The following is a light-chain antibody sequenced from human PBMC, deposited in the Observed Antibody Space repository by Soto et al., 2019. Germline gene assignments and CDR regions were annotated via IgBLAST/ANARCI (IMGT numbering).Light chain of an antibody. CDR2: DAS. CDR3: QQYGSSPLT. Sequence: EIVLTQSPATLSLSPGERATLSCGASQSVSSSDLAWYQQKPGLAPRLLIYDASSRATGIPDRFSGSGSGTDFTLTISRLEPEDFAVYYCQQYGSSPLTFGGGTKLEIK. V-gene: IGKV3D-20*01. J-gene: IGKJ4*01. CDR1: QSVSSSD.